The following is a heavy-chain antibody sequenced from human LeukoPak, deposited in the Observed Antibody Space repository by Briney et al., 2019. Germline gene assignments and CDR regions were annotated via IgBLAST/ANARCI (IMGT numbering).Heavy chain of an antibody. Sequence: GRSLRLSCAASGFTFSNSAMHWVRQAPGKGLEWVAVISYDGSNKYYADSVMGRFTISRDDSKNTLNLQMNSLRAEDTAVYCCAKDRVQWFGESNHFDYWGQGTLVTVSA. D-gene: IGHD3-10*01. CDR3: AKDRVQWFGESNHFDY. J-gene: IGHJ4*02. V-gene: IGHV3-30*18. CDR2: ISYDGSNK. CDR1: GFTFSNSA.